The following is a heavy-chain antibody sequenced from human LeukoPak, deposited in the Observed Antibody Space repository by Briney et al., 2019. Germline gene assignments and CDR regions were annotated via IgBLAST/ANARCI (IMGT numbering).Heavy chain of an antibody. J-gene: IGHJ5*02. CDR2: INHSGST. CDR1: GGSFSGYY. D-gene: IGHD3-10*01. Sequence: SETLSLTCAVYGGSFSGYYWSWIRQPPGKGLGWIGEINHSGSTNYNPSLKSRVTISVDTSKNQFSLKLSSVTAADTAVYYCARGPGANYYGSGSYYPWGQGTLVTVSS. CDR3: ARGPGANYYGSGSYYP. V-gene: IGHV4-34*01.